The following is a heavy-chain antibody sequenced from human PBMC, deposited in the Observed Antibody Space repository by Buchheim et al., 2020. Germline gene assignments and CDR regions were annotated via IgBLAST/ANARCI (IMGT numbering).Heavy chain of an antibody. CDR3: ANSPHASKLGTGYYFES. CDR2: IYDSGST. Sequence: QLQLQESGPGLVKPSETLSLTCTVSGGSISSSSYYWGWIRQTPGKGLEGIGNIYDSGSTYYKSSFKSRVTISIDTSKNPFSLELSSVTAADTAVYYCANSPHASKLGTGYYFESWGQGT. CDR1: GGSISSSSYY. V-gene: IGHV4-39*01. J-gene: IGHJ4*02. D-gene: IGHD1-1*01.